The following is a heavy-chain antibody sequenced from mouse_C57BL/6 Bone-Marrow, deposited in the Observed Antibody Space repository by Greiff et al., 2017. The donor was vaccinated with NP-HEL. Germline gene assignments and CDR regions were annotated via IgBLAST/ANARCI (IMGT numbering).Heavy chain of an antibody. D-gene: IGHD2-2*01. CDR3: ARGWLPLYAMDY. CDR2: IDPSDSYT. V-gene: IGHV1-69*01. J-gene: IGHJ4*01. Sequence: VKLQQPGAELVMPGASVKLSCKASGYTFTSYWMHWVKQRPGQGLEWIGEIDPSDSYTNYNQKFKGKSTLTVDKSSSTAYMQLSSLTSEDSAVYYCARGWLPLYAMDYWGQGTSVTVSS. CDR1: GYTFTSYW.